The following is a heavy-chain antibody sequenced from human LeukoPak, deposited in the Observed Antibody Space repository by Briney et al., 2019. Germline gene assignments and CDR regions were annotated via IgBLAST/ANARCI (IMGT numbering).Heavy chain of an antibody. CDR1: GGTFSINA. CDR2: IIPISETP. D-gene: IGHD2-2*01. J-gene: IGHJ3*02. Sequence: ASVKVSCKASGGTFSINAITWVRQAPGQGLEWMGGIIPISETPKYTQKFQGRVTIATDESTNTAYMELSSLRSEDTAVYYCARDKNSGECVSISCYGVWPLDIWGQGTMVIVSS. V-gene: IGHV1-69*05. CDR3: ARDKNSGECVSISCYGVWPLDI.